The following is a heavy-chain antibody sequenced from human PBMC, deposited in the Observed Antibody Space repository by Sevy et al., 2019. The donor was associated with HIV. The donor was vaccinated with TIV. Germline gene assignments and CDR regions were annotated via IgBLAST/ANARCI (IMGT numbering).Heavy chain of an antibody. CDR2: INPNTSDT. CDR1: GYSLTSYY. V-gene: IGHV1-2*02. CDR3: ARDFLAVTSIPSDAFDI. J-gene: IGHJ3*02. D-gene: IGHD2-21*02. Sequence: ASVKVSCKASGYSLTSYYMNWVRQAPGQGLEWMGWINPNTSDTTYSEKFEGRVTMTRDSSLSTAYLELRGLRSDDTAVYYCARDFLAVTSIPSDAFDIWGQGTLVTVSS.